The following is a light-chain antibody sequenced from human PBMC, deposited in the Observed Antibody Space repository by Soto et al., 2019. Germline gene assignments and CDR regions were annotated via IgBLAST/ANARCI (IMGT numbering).Light chain of an antibody. CDR2: GNS. V-gene: IGLV1-40*01. Sequence: QYVLTQPPSVSGAPGQRVTISCTGSSSNIGAGYDVHWYQQLPGTAPKLLIYGNSNRPSGVPDRFSGSKSATSASLAITGLQAEDEADYYCQSYDSSLSGLYVFGTGTKVTVL. CDR3: QSYDSSLSGLYV. J-gene: IGLJ1*01. CDR1: SSNIGAGYD.